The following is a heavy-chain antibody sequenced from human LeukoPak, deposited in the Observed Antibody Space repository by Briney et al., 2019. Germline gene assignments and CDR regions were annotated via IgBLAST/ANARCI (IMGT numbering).Heavy chain of an antibody. D-gene: IGHD2-2*01. CDR1: GYTLASYD. CDR3: ARCSSTSCYVDWLDP. J-gene: IGHJ5*02. Sequence: ASVKVSCKASGYTLASYDINWVRQATGQGLEWMGWMNPNSGNTGYAQKFQGRVTITRNTSISTAYMELSSLRSEDTAVYYCARCSSTSCYVDWLDPWGQGTLVTVSS. V-gene: IGHV1-8*03. CDR2: MNPNSGNT.